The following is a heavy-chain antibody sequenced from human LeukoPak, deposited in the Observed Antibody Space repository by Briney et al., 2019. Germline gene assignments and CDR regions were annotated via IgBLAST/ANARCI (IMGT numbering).Heavy chain of an antibody. Sequence: GSSVQVSCKTSGGTFSISAITWVRQAPGQGLEWMGRIIPVLNITSYARQFQGRVTITEDTSTSTVYMELSSLRSEETAVYYCARDQGLTAPPPFGLDVWGQGTTVIVSS. D-gene: IGHD5-18*01. CDR2: IIPVLNIT. J-gene: IGHJ6*02. V-gene: IGHV1-69*04. CDR3: ARDQGLTAPPPFGLDV. CDR1: GGTFSISA.